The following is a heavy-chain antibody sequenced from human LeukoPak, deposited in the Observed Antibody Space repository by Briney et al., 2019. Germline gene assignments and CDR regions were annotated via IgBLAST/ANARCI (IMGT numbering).Heavy chain of an antibody. Sequence: GASVKVSCKTSGYTFTTYGLSWVRQAPGQGPEWMGWISTNNGDTNYAQKFQGRVTLTADTSTSTTYMELRSLRSDDTAVYYCALIPYCTTATCYYFDYWGQGTLVTVSS. CDR2: ISTNNGDT. CDR1: GYTFTTYG. CDR3: ALIPYCTTATCYYFDY. J-gene: IGHJ4*02. V-gene: IGHV1-18*01. D-gene: IGHD2-2*01.